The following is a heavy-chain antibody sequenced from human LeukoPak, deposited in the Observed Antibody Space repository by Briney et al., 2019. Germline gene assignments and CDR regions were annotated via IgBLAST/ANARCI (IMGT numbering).Heavy chain of an antibody. CDR2: INHSGST. Sequence: SETLSLTCAVYGGSFSGYYWSWIRQPPGKGLEWIGEINHSGSTNYNPSLKSRVTISVDTSKNQFSLQLNSVTPEDTALYYCARNVAPAHFDYWGQGALVTVSS. V-gene: IGHV4-34*01. J-gene: IGHJ4*02. D-gene: IGHD2-2*01. CDR3: ARNVAPAHFDY. CDR1: GGSFSGYY.